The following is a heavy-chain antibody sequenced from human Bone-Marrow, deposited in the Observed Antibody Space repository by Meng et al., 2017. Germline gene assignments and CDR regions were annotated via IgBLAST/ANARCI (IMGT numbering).Heavy chain of an antibody. D-gene: IGHD2/OR15-2a*01. CDR1: GFTFSSYS. Sequence: GESLKISCAASGFTFSSYSMNWVRQAPGKGLEWVAVIWSSSSYIYYADSVKGRFTISRDNSKNTLYLQMNSLRAEDTAVYYCARVLRGLLLTLSGMDVWGQGTTVTVSS. V-gene: IGHV3-21*01. CDR3: ARVLRGLLLTLSGMDV. J-gene: IGHJ6*02. CDR2: IWSSSSYI.